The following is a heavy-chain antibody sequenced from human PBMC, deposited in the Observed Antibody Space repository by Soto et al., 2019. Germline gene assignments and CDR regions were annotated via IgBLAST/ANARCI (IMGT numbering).Heavy chain of an antibody. CDR3: VSRPTLRLPYGAFDY. V-gene: IGHV4-39*02. CDR1: RGSIRSGSYY. J-gene: IGHJ4*02. Sequence: QLQLQESGPGLVKPSETLSLTCSVSRGSIRSGSYYWAWVRQSRGRGLEGFGSSSYIGPTYSNPSLKSRVPGSVDLSKLDFSLTLESVTATDTAGYFCVSRPTLRLPYGAFDYWGRGLLVTVSS. D-gene: IGHD2-15*01. CDR2: SSYIGPT.